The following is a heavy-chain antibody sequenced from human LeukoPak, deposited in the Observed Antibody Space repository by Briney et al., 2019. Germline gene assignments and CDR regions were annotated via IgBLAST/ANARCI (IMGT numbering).Heavy chain of an antibody. D-gene: IGHD4-11*01. CDR1: GFTFSDYW. J-gene: IGHJ4*02. CDR3: ARGRLPSSYKGFDC. V-gene: IGHV3-7*01. CDR2: IKQDGAEK. Sequence: GGSLRLSCAASGFTFSDYWMSWVRQAPGKGLEWVANIKQDGAEKYYVDSVKGRFIISRDNAENSLYLQASSLRAEDTAVYYCARGRLPSSYKGFDCWGQGTPVTVSS.